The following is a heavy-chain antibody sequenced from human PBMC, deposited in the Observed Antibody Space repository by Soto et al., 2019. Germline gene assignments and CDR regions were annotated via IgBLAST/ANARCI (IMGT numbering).Heavy chain of an antibody. J-gene: IGHJ4*02. CDR3: AREYSSSSGGFDY. CDR1: GGSISSGGYY. V-gene: IGHV4-31*02. CDR2: IYYSGST. Sequence: SETLSLTCTVSGGSISSGGYYWSWIRQHPGKGLEWIGYIYYSGSTYYNPSLKSRVTISVDTSKNQFSLKLSSVTAEDTAVYYCAREYSSSSGGFDYWGQGTLVTVSS. D-gene: IGHD6-6*01.